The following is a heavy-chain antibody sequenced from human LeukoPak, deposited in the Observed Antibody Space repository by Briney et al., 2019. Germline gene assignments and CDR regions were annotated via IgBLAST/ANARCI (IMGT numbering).Heavy chain of an antibody. V-gene: IGHV1-18*01. J-gene: IGHJ4*02. Sequence: GASVKVSCKASGYTFTSYGISWVRQAPGQGLEWMGWISAYNGNTNYAQELQGRVTMTTDTSTSTAYMELRSLRSDDTAVYYCARLRVSEYYGSGSYYLFDYWGQGTLLTVSS. CDR3: ARLRVSEYYGSGSYYLFDY. CDR2: ISAYNGNT. D-gene: IGHD3-10*01. CDR1: GYTFTSYG.